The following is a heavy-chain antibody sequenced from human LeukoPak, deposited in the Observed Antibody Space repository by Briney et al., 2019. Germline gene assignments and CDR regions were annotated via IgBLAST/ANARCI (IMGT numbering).Heavy chain of an antibody. V-gene: IGHV4-4*07. J-gene: IGHJ4*02. CDR1: GASVSSNY. CDR2: ISFSDGT. Sequence: SETLSLTCAVSGASVSSNYWSWIRQSAGEHLEWIGRISFSDGTNYSPSLKSRVSVSLDASKDQFSLKLTSVTAADTAVYYCARIRRHNYDWYADDSWGQGALVTVSS. D-gene: IGHD3-9*01. CDR3: ARIRRHNYDWYADDS.